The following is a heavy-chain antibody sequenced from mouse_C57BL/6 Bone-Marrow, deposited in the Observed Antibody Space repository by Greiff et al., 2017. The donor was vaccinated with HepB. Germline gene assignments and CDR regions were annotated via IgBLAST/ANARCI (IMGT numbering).Heavy chain of an antibody. CDR1: GYTFTSYW. Sequence: QVQLKQPGAELVMPGASVKLSCKASGYTFTSYWMHWVKQRPGQGLEWIGETDPYDSYTNYNQKFKGKSTLAVDKSSCTAYMQLSSLTSEDSAVYYGASWGYAMDYWDRGTAVTVSS. CDR2: TDPYDSYT. D-gene: IGHD4-1*01. V-gene: IGHV1-69*01. J-gene: IGHJ4*01. CDR3: ASWGYAMDY.